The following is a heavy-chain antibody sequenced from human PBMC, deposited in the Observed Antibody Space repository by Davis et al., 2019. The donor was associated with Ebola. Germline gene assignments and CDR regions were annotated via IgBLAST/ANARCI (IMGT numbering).Heavy chain of an antibody. V-gene: IGHV2-70*04. D-gene: IGHD2-15*01. CDR2: IDWDDDK. Sequence: SGPTLVKRTQTLTLTCTFSGFSLSTSGMRVSWIRQPPGKALEWLARIDWDDDKFYSTSLKTRLTISKDTSKNQVVLTMTNMDPVDTATYYCARDCNGGSCSFDYWGQGTLVTVSS. CDR1: GFSLSTSGMR. CDR3: ARDCNGGSCSFDY. J-gene: IGHJ4*02.